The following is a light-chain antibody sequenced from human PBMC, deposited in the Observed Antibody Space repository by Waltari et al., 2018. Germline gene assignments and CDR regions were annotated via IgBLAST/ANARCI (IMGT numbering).Light chain of an antibody. CDR2: GAS. CDR1: QSVSTN. CDR3: QQYSNWPPIT. Sequence: ETVMTQSPATLSVSPGERVTLSCRASQSVSTNLAWYQQKPGQAPRLLIDGASTRATGTPARFSGSGSVTEFTLTSSSLLSEDFAVYYCQQYSNWPPITFGQGTRLEIK. V-gene: IGKV3-15*01. J-gene: IGKJ5*01.